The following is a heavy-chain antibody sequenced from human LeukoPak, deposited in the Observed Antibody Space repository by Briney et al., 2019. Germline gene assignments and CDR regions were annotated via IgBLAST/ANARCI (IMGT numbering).Heavy chain of an antibody. Sequence: GGSLRLSCAASGFTFSSYAMSWVRQAPGKGLKWVSAISGSGGSTYHADSVKGRFTISRDNSKNTLYLQMNSLRAEDTAVYYCAKGPFALRLGAFDSWGQGTMVTVSS. J-gene: IGHJ3*01. D-gene: IGHD3-16*01. CDR1: GFTFSSYA. V-gene: IGHV3-23*01. CDR2: ISGSGGST. CDR3: AKGPFALRLGAFDS.